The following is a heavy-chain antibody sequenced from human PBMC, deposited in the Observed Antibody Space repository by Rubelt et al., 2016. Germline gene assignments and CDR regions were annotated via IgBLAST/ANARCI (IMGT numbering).Heavy chain of an antibody. Sequence: QVQLQESGPGLVKPSGTLSLTCAVSGGSISSNNWWSWVRQSPRKGLEWIGEIYHSGSTNYNPSLKSRVTISVDKSKNQIALKLNAGTAADTAVYYCARDSGYSSSSTLDYWGQGTLVTASS. D-gene: IGHD6-13*01. J-gene: IGHJ4*02. CDR2: IYHSGST. CDR1: GGSISSNNW. CDR3: ARDSGYSSSSTLDY. V-gene: IGHV4-4*02.